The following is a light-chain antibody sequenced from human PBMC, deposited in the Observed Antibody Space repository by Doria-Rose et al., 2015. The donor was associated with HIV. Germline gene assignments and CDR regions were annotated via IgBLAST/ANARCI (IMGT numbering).Light chain of an antibody. CDR1: QGIGSD. V-gene: IGKV3-15*01. Sequence: MTKSPATLSVSPGERATLFCRASQGIGSDLAWYQQKPGQAPRLLIYRASIRATGIPPRFTGGGSGTEFTLTISSLQSEDFAVYFCQQYSQWPPYTFGQGTKLEVK. J-gene: IGKJ2*01. CDR3: QQYSQWPPYT. CDR2: RAS.